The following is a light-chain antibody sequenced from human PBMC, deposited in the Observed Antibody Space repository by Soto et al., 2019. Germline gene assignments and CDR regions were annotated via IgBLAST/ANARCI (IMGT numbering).Light chain of an antibody. CDR3: QPYNNWPLT. J-gene: IGKJ4*01. CDR1: QSVSNA. Sequence: EIVLTQSPATRSWSPGERVTLSCRASQSVSNAVAWYQQKPXQARRLLXFGASTRATGIPARFSGSGSGTEFTLTISSLQSEDFAVYYCQPYNNWPLTFGGGT. V-gene: IGKV3-15*01. CDR2: GAS.